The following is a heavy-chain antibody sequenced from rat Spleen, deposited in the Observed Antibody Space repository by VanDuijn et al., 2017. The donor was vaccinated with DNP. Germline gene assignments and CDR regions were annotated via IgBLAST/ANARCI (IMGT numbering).Heavy chain of an antibody. Sequence: EVQLVESGGGVVQPGRSLKLSCAASGFTFSNYNMAWVRQAPKKGLEWVATISSDGGNTYYRDSVKGRFTVSRDNAKSTLYLQLDSLRSEDTATYYCAKGDYWGQGVMVTVSS. CDR1: GFTFSNYN. J-gene: IGHJ2*01. CDR3: AKGDY. CDR2: ISSDGGNT. V-gene: IGHV5-7*01.